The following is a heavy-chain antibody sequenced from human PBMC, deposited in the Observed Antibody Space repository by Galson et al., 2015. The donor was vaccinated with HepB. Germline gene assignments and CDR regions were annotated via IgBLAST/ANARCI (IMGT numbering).Heavy chain of an antibody. D-gene: IGHD2-15*01. CDR1: GFTFSSYA. J-gene: IGHJ4*02. CDR3: VKDPRLGYCSGGSCDAMGY. V-gene: IGHV3-64D*06. CDR2: ISSNGGST. Sequence: SLRLSCAASGFTFSSYAMHWVRQAPGKGLEYVSAISSNGGSTYYADSVKGRFTISRDNSKNTLYLQMSSLRAEDTAVYYCVKDPRLGYCSGGSCDAMGYWGQGTLVTVSS.